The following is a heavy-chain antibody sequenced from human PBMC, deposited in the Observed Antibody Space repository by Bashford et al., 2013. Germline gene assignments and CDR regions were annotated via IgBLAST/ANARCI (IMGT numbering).Heavy chain of an antibody. D-gene: IGHD2-2*03. CDR1: GGSISSYY. V-gene: IGHV4-59*01. Sequence: SETLSLTCTVSGGSISSYYWSWIRQPQEGTGVDWVYLLQWEHQLQPSLKSRVTISVDTSKNQFSLKLSSVTAADTAVYYCARDRGYCSSTSCRTYYYGMDVWGQGTTVTVSS. J-gene: IGHJ6*02. CDR2: LLQWEH. CDR3: ARDRGYCSSTSCRTYYYGMDV.